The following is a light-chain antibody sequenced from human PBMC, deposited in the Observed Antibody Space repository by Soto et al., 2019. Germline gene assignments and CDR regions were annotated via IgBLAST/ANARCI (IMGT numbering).Light chain of an antibody. Sequence: EIVMTQSPATLSVSPGERVTLSCRASQSVRSNLAWYQQKPGQAPRLLIYGASTRATGIPDRFSGSRSGTDFTLTISRLEPEDFAVYFCQLYGSSRWTFGQGTKVDI. J-gene: IGKJ1*01. CDR1: QSVRSN. CDR2: GAS. CDR3: QLYGSSRWT. V-gene: IGKV3-20*01.